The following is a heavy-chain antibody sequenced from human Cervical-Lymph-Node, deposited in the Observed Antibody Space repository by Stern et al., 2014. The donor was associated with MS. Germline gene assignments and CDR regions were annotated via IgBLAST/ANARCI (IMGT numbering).Heavy chain of an antibody. Sequence: VQLVESGGGVVQPGRSLRLSCAASGFTFSSYGMHWVRQAPGKGLEWVAVISYDGSNKYYADSVKDRFNISRDNSKTTLYLPMNSLRAEYTAVYYCAKVGAIAVAGTGFQHWGQGTLVTVSS. CDR3: AKVGAIAVAGTGFQH. J-gene: IGHJ1*01. CDR2: ISYDGSNK. V-gene: IGHV3-30*18. D-gene: IGHD6-19*01. CDR1: GFTFSSYG.